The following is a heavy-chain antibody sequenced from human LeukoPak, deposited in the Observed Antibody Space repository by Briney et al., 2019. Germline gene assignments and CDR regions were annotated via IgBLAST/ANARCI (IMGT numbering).Heavy chain of an antibody. CDR1: GGSISSGDYY. CDR3: AREVAVAGRYFDY. V-gene: IGHV4-30-4*01. D-gene: IGHD6-19*01. CDR2: IYYSGST. J-gene: IGHJ4*02. Sequence: PSQTLSLTCTVSGGSISSGDYYWSWIRQPPGKGLEWIGYIYYSGSTYYNPSLKSRVTISVDTSKNQFSLKLSSVTAADTAVCYCAREVAVAGRYFDYWGQGTLVTVSS.